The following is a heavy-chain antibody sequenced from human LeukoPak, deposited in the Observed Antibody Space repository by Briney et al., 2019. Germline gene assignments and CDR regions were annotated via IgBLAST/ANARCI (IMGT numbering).Heavy chain of an antibody. CDR1: GYSFTGHY. J-gene: IGHJ3*02. CDR3: ARGGIAVAGDAFDI. V-gene: IGHV1-2*02. D-gene: IGHD6-19*01. Sequence: ASVKVSCKASGYSFTGHYMYWVRQAPGQGLEWMGWINPNSGGTNYAQKLQGRVTMTTDTSTSTAYMELRSLRSDDTAVYYCARGGIAVAGDAFDIWGQGTMVTVSS. CDR2: INPNSGGT.